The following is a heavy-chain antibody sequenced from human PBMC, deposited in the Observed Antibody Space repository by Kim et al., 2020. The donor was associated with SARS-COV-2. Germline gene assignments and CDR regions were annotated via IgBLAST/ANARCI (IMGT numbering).Heavy chain of an antibody. D-gene: IGHD6-6*01. J-gene: IGHJ4*02. CDR3: AISHLAALFDY. Sequence: SETLSLTCTVSGGSISSYYWSWIRQPPGKGLEWIGYIYYSGSTNYNPSLKSRVTISVDTSKNQFSLKLSSVTAADTAVYYCAISHLAALFDYWGQGTLVTVSS. CDR2: IYYSGST. V-gene: IGHV4-59*01. CDR1: GGSISSYY.